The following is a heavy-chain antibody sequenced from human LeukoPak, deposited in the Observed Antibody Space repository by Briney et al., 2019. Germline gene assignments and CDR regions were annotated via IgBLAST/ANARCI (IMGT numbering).Heavy chain of an antibody. J-gene: IGHJ4*02. Sequence: GGSLRLSCAASGFTFSSYSMNWVRQAPGKGLEWVSSISISSSYIYYADSVKGRFTISRDNAKNSLYPQMNSLRAEATAVYYCAGTYGDDPSNFDYWGQGTLVTVSS. CDR3: AGTYGDDPSNFDY. V-gene: IGHV3-21*01. CDR2: ISISSSYI. D-gene: IGHD4-17*01. CDR1: GFTFSSYS.